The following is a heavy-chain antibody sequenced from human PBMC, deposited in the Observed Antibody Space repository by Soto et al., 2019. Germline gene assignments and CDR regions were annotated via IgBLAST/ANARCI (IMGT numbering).Heavy chain of an antibody. D-gene: IGHD3-9*01. J-gene: IGHJ3*01. CDR3: ARVVLTITRGAFDA. CDR2: ISHSGTS. V-gene: IGHV4-4*02. CDR1: GGSISSSHW. Sequence: QVQLQESGPGLVKPSGTLSLTCAVSGGSISSSHWWTRVRQSPGKGLEYIGEISHSGTSNSNPSLKSLVTLSVDKSKNHFSLTLTSVTAADTAVYHCARVVLTITRGAFDAWGQGTLVIVSS.